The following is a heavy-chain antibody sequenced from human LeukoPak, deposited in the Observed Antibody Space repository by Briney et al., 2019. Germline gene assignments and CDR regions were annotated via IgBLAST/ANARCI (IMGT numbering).Heavy chain of an antibody. CDR3: AKGSYIAARPFVAD. J-gene: IGHJ4*02. CDR2: ICGGGDST. Sequence: GGSLRLSCAASGFTLSSYAMSWVRQAPGKGLEGVSVICGGGDSTYYAGSVKGRFTISRDNSKNTLYLQMNSLRAEDKAVFYCAKGSYIAARPFVADWGQPCLATVP. D-gene: IGHD6-6*01. V-gene: IGHV3-23*01. CDR1: GFTLSSYA.